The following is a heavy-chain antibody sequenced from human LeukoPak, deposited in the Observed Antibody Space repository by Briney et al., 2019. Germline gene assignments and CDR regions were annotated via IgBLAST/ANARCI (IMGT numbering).Heavy chain of an antibody. J-gene: IGHJ5*02. Sequence: GGSLRLSCAASGFTFSSYAMSWVRQAPGKGLEWVSAISGSGGSTYYADSVKGRFTISRDNSKNTLYLQMNSLRAEDTAVYYCVQWIGITMVRGVKNWFDPWGQGTLVTVSS. CDR2: ISGSGGST. D-gene: IGHD3-10*01. CDR1: GFTFSSYA. V-gene: IGHV3-23*01. CDR3: VQWIGITMVRGVKNWFDP.